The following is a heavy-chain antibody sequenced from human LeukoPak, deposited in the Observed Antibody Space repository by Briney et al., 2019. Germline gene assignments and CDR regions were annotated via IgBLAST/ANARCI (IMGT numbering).Heavy chain of an antibody. J-gene: IGHJ4*02. V-gene: IGHV3-43D*03. D-gene: IGHD1-26*01. CDR1: GFTFDDYA. CDR3: AKDFGAVMGATDGGLGY. CDR2: ISWDGGST. Sequence: GGSLRLSCAASGFTFDDYAMHWVRQAPGKGLEWVSLISWDGGSTYYADSVRGRFTISRDNSKNSLYLQMNSLRAEDTALYYCAKDFGAVMGATDGGLGYWGQGTLVTVSS.